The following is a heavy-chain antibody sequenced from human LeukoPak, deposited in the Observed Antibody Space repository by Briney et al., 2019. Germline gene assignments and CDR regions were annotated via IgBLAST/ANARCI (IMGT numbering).Heavy chain of an antibody. V-gene: IGHV4-59*01. Sequence: SETLSLTCTVSGGSISSYYWSWIRQPPGKGLEWIGYIYHSGSTNYNPSLKSRVTISVDTSKNQFSLRLSSVTAADTAVYYCARETMITYYFDYWGQGTLVTVSS. CDR1: GGSISSYY. CDR2: IYHSGST. CDR3: ARETMITYYFDY. D-gene: IGHD3-16*01. J-gene: IGHJ4*02.